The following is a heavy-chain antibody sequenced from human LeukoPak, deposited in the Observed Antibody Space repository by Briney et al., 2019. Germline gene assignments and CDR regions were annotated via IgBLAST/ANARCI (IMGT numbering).Heavy chain of an antibody. Sequence: PGGSWRLSWAASGSTFSNYGMHGVGQPPGRGLWWVSRINPGGSATTHADSVKGRFTISRDNAKNTLYLQMNSLRAEDTAVYYCARDLTGERDDWGQGTLVTVSS. D-gene: IGHD7-27*01. CDR1: GSTFSNYG. CDR3: ARDLTGERDD. V-gene: IGHV3-74*01. J-gene: IGHJ4*02. CDR2: INPGGSAT.